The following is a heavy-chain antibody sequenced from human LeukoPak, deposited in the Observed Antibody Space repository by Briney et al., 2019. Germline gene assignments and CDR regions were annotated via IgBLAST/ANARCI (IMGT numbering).Heavy chain of an antibody. Sequence: SETLSLTCTVSGGFISSSGYFWGWVRQPPGKGLEWIGSIYYSGNTYYNPSLKSRVTISADTSKNQSSLELSSVTAADTAVYYWGGGYHFALDYWGQGTLVTVSS. D-gene: IGHD5-18*01. V-gene: IGHV4-39*01. CDR1: GGFISSSGYF. CDR2: IYYSGNT. J-gene: IGHJ4*02. CDR3: GGGYHFALDY.